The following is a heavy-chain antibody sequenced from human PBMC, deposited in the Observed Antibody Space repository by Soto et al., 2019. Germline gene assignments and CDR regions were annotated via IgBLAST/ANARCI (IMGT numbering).Heavy chain of an antibody. CDR2: IYWNDDK. D-gene: IGHD6-6*01. CDR1: GFSLSTSGVG. V-gene: IGHV2-5*01. J-gene: IGHJ4*02. Sequence: GSGPTLVNPTQTLTLTCTFSGFSLSTSGVGVGWIRQPPGKAPEWLALIYWNDDKRYSPSLKSRLTITKDTSKNQVVLTMTNMDPVDTATYYCAHSQARISLIAARPGSYYFDYWGQGTLVTVSS. CDR3: AHSQARISLIAARPGSYYFDY.